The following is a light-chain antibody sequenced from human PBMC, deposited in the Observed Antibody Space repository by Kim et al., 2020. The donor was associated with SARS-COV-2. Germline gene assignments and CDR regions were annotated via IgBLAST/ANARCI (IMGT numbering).Light chain of an antibody. CDR1: SNDVCGYNY. V-gene: IGLV2-14*03. J-gene: IGLJ1*01. CDR3: SSYTSSSTLV. CDR2: DVS. Sequence: GQSITISCTGTSNDVCGYNYVSWYQQHPGKAPKLMIYDVSNRPSGVSNRFSGSMSGNTASLTISGLQAEDEADYYCSSYTSSSTLVFGTGTKVTVL.